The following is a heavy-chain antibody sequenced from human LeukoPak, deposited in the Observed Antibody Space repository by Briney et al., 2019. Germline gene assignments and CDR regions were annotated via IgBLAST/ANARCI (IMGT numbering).Heavy chain of an antibody. D-gene: IGHD1-14*01. V-gene: IGHV1-8*01. Sequence: ASVKVSCKTSGYPFTTYEINCVRQAAGQGLEWMGWVHPDTGYADYAQKFQGRVTMTSDTSISTAYMGLSSLRSDDTAVYFCARGPRNDPWGQGTLVTVSS. CDR2: VHPDTGYA. CDR3: ARGPRNDP. CDR1: GYPFTTYE. J-gene: IGHJ5*02.